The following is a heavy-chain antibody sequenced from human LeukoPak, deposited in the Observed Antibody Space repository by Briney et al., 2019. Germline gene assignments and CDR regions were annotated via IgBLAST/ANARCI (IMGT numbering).Heavy chain of an antibody. CDR3: ARGPPDVPGDY. V-gene: IGHV1-46*01. J-gene: IGHJ4*02. D-gene: IGHD2-2*01. CDR1: GYTFTGHY. CDR2: INPSGGST. Sequence: GASVKVSCKTSGYTFTGHYMHWVRQAPGQGLEWMGIINPSGGSTSYAQKFQGRVTMTRDTSTSTVYMELSSLRSEDTAVYYCARGPPDVPGDYWGQGTLVTVSS.